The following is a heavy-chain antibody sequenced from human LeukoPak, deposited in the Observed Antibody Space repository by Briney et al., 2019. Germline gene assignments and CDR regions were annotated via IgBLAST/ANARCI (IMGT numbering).Heavy chain of an antibody. V-gene: IGHV1-24*01. D-gene: IGHD3/OR15-3a*01. CDR3: ATGQDWGDFDY. Sequence: GASVKVSCKASGYTFTSYGISWVRQAPGKGLEWMGGFDPEDGETIYAQKFQGRVTMTEDTSTDTAYMELSSLRSEDTAVYYCATGQDWGDFDYWGQGTLVTVSS. CDR2: FDPEDGET. J-gene: IGHJ4*02. CDR1: GYTFTSYG.